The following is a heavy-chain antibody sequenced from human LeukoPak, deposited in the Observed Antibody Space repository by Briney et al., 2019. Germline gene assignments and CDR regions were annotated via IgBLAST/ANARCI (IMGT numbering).Heavy chain of an antibody. CDR1: GFTFDDYA. J-gene: IGHJ4*02. V-gene: IGHV3-23*01. D-gene: IGHD3-10*01. CDR3: AKARQVGAYGSGSYQFDY. CDR2: ISGSGGST. Sequence: PGRSLRLSCAASGFTFDDYAMHWVRQAPGKGLEWVSAISGSGGSTHYADSVKGRFTISRDNSKNTLYLQMNSLRAEDTAVYYCAKARQVGAYGSGSYQFDYWGQGTLVTVSS.